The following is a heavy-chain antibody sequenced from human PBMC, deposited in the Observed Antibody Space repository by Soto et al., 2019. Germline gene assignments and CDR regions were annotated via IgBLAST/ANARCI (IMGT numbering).Heavy chain of an antibody. CDR1: GYIFTNND. J-gene: IGHJ5*02. CDR2: MNPGSGDT. D-gene: IGHD5-18*01. CDR3: ARMESFGSLNWFDP. Sequence: SVKVSCKASGYIFTNNDVSWVRQATGQGLEWMGWMNPGSGDTGYAQKFQGRVTMTRNISIATAYMELSSLRADDTAIYYCARMESFGSLNWFDPWGQGNLVTVSS. V-gene: IGHV1-8*01.